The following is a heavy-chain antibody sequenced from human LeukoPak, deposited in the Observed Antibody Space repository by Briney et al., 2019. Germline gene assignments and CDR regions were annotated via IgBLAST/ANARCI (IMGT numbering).Heavy chain of an antibody. CDR1: GGSISSSSYY. CDR2: IYYSGST. V-gene: IGHV4-39*07. J-gene: IGHJ5*02. CDR3: ARDSTAVAWHWFDP. D-gene: IGHD6-19*01. Sequence: SETLSLTCTVSGGSISSSSYYWGWIRQPPGKGLEWIGSIYYSGSTYYNPSLKSRVTISVDTSKNQFSLKLSSVTAADTAVYYCARDSTAVAWHWFDPWGQGTLVTVSS.